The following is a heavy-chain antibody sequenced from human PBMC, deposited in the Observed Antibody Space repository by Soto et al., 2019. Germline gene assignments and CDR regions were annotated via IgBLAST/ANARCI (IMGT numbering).Heavy chain of an antibody. D-gene: IGHD6-19*01. CDR3: ARETRGSSGWIYYYYYGMDV. CDR1: GGSISSYY. CDR2: IYTSEST. V-gene: IGHV4-4*07. Sequence: ALSLTCTVSGGSISSYYWSWIRQPAGKGLEWIGRIYTSESTNYNPSLKSRVTMSVDTSKNQFSLKLSSVTAADTAVYYCARETRGSSGWIYYYYYGMDVWGQGTTVTVSS. J-gene: IGHJ6*02.